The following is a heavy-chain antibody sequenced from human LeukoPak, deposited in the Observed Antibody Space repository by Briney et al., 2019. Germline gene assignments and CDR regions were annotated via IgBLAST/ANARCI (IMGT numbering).Heavy chain of an antibody. V-gene: IGHV3-30*01. CDR3: ARDSTYYYDSGSSGPHYFDN. Sequence: PGGSLRLSCAASGFTFSNYAMHWVRQAPGKGLEWVSRISSGGTYEYYADSVKGRFTVSRDNSKNTLYLQLNSLRAEDTAVYYCARDSTYYYDSGSSGPHYFDNWGQGTLVTVSS. CDR2: ISSGGTYE. J-gene: IGHJ4*02. CDR1: GFTFSNYA. D-gene: IGHD3-10*01.